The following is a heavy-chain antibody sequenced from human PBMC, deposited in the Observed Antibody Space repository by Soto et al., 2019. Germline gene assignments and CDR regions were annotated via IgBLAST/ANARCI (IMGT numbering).Heavy chain of an antibody. CDR3: ARDGGRHSGGIDY. V-gene: IGHV1-69*13. J-gene: IGHJ4*02. Sequence: SVKVSCKASGGTFSSYSINWVRQAPGQGLEWMGEIIPIFGTANYAQKFQGRVTITADESTSTAYMELSSLRSEDTAVYYCARDGGRHSGGIDYWGQGTLVTVYS. CDR1: GGTFSSYS. D-gene: IGHD1-26*01. CDR2: IIPIFGTA.